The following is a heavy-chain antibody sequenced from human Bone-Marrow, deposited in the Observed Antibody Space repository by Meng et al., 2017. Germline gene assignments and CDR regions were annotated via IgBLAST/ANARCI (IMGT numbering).Heavy chain of an antibody. V-gene: IGHV3-15*01. CDR2: IKSNTDGGKA. D-gene: IGHD3-9*01. CDR1: GFPFSNAW. CDR3: TWDDKAVSDY. J-gene: IGHJ4*02. Sequence: EVRWVRSGGGLGKPGGALRLSGAASGFPFSNAWRSWVRQAPGKGLEWVGRIKSNTDGGKAEYAAPVIGRFTISSDDSNSTLYLQMSGLRIDDTGVYYCTWDDKAVSDYWGQGTLVTVSS.